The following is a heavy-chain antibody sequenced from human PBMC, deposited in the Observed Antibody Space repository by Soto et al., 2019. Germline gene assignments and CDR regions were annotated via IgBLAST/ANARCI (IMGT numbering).Heavy chain of an antibody. CDR3: ARDGGSGSYYNEDY. CDR2: IYHSGST. J-gene: IGHJ4*02. Sequence: PSETLSLTCAVSGYSISSGYYWGWIRQPPGKGLEWIGSIYHSGSTYYNPSLKSRVTISVDTSKNQFSLKLSSVTAADTAVYYCARDGGSGSYYNEDYWGQGTLVTVPS. V-gene: IGHV4-38-2*02. D-gene: IGHD3-10*01. CDR1: GYSISSGYY.